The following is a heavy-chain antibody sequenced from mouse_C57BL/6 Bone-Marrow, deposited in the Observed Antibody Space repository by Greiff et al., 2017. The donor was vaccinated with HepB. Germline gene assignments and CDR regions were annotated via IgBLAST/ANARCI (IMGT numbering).Heavy chain of an antibody. CDR1: GYTFTDYY. J-gene: IGHJ2*01. CDR2: IYPGSGNT. Sequence: VQLKESGAELVRPGASVKLSCKASGYTFTDYYINWVKQRPGQGLEWIARIYPGSGNTYYNEKFKGKATLTAEKSSSTAYMQLSSLTSEDSAVYFCARGGIYYDYDGYWGQGTTLTVSS. D-gene: IGHD2-4*01. V-gene: IGHV1-76*01. CDR3: ARGGIYYDYDGY.